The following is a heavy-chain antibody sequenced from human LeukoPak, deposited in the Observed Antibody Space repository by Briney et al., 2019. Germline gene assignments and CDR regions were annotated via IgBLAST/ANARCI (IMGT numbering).Heavy chain of an antibody. J-gene: IGHJ4*02. Sequence: SQNPSLTCTVSGGSISSGDYYWSWIRQPPGKGLEWIGYIYYSGSTYCNPSLKSRVTISVDTSKNQFSLKLSSVTAADTAVYYCARGGQYQLLPFDYWGQGTLVTVSS. CDR3: ARGGQYQLLPFDY. CDR2: IYYSGST. D-gene: IGHD2-2*01. CDR1: GGSISSGDYY. V-gene: IGHV4-30-4*01.